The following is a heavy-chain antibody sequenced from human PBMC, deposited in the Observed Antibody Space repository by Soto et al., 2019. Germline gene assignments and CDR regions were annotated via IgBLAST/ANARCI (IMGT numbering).Heavy chain of an antibody. D-gene: IGHD4-17*01. J-gene: IGHJ4*02. CDR1: GFAFSNYA. CDR2: ISRSSSVI. Sequence: EVQLLESGGDLVQPGGSLRLSCAASGFAFSNYAVTWVRQAPGKGLEWVSSISRSSSVIYYADSVRGRFFISRDNSKSMLYLQMNSLRAEDTARYYCAKDPNGDYIGAFDAWGQGTLVTVSS. V-gene: IGHV3-23*01. CDR3: AKDPNGDYIGAFDA.